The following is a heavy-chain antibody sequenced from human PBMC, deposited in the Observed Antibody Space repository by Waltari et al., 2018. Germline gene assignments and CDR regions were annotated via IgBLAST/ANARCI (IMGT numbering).Heavy chain of an antibody. V-gene: IGHV3-33*06. D-gene: IGHD1-26*01. Sequence: QVQLVESGGGVVQPGRSLRLSCAASGFTFSSYGMHWVRQAPGKGLEWVAVIWYDGSNKYYADSVKGRFTISRDNSKNTLYLQMNSLRAEDTAVYYCAKGMNVGATSYYMDVWGKGTTVTVSS. CDR3: AKGMNVGATSYYMDV. CDR2: IWYDGSNK. J-gene: IGHJ6*03. CDR1: GFTFSSYG.